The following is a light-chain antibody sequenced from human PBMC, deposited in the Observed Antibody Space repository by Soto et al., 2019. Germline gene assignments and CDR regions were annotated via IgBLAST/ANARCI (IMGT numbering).Light chain of an antibody. CDR2: GAS. CDR1: QSVGSN. CDR3: QQIYSMPQT. J-gene: IGKJ1*01. V-gene: IGKV3-15*01. Sequence: EIVMTQSPATLSVSPGERATLSCRASQSVGSNLAWYQQKRGQAPRLLIYGASTRATGIPARFSGSGSGTEFTLTISSLQSEDFATYYCQQIYSMPQTFGLGTKVEIK.